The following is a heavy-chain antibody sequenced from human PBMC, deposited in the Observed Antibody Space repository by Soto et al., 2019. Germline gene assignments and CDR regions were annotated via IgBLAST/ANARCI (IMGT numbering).Heavy chain of an antibody. D-gene: IGHD3-9*01. Sequence: SETLSLTCTVSGGSISGYYWSWIRQPAGKGLEWIGSIYCGGRTNYNPSLKSRVTMSVDTSKNHFSLKLSSVTAADTAVYYCASAAYATMTGYSNKQRNFDYWGQGTLVTVSS. J-gene: IGHJ4*02. CDR2: IYCGGRT. CDR1: GGSISGYY. V-gene: IGHV4-4*07. CDR3: ASAAYATMTGYSNKQRNFDY.